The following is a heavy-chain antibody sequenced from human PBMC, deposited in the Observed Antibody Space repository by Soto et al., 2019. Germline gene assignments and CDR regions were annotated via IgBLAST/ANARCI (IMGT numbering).Heavy chain of an antibody. CDR2: VYATGTT. Sequence: SETLSLTCNVSGGSISKFYWAWIRKTAGNGLEWMGRVYATGTTDYNPSLRSRVAMSVDISKKTFSLRLRSVTGADSGVYYCVGEGSKSFRDWFDPGAREYWSPFL. CDR3: VGEGSKSFRDWFDP. CDR1: GGSISKFY. J-gene: IGHJ5*02. V-gene: IGHV4-4*07.